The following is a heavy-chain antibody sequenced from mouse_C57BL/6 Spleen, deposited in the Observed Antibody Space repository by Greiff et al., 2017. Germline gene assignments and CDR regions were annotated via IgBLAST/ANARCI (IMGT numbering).Heavy chain of an antibody. V-gene: IGHV5-17*01. Sequence: EVKVVESGGGLVKPGGSLKLSCAASGFTFSDYGMHWVRQAPEKGLEWVAYISSGSSTIYYADTVKGRFTISRDNAKNTLFLQMTSLRSEDTAMYYCARGYPYYAMDYWGQGTSVTVSS. CDR1: GFTFSDYG. J-gene: IGHJ4*01. CDR2: ISSGSSTI. CDR3: ARGYPYYAMDY. D-gene: IGHD2-2*01.